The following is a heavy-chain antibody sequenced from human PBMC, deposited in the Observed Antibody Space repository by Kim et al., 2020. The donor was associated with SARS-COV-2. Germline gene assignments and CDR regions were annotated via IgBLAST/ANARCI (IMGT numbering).Heavy chain of an antibody. CDR2: IYPGDSDT. CDR3: ARGPPAGYCSGGSCYGQSYYYGMDV. CDR1: GYSFTSYW. V-gene: IGHV5-51*01. D-gene: IGHD2-15*01. J-gene: IGHJ6*02. Sequence: GESLKISCKGSGYSFTSYWIGWVRQMPGKGLEWMGIIYPGDSDTRYSPSFQGQVTISADKSISTAYLQWSSLKASDTAMYYCARGPPAGYCSGGSCYGQSYYYGMDVWGQGTTVTVSS.